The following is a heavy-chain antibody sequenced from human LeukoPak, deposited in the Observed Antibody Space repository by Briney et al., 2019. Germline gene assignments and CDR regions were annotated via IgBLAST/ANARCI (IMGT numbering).Heavy chain of an antibody. V-gene: IGHV3-23*01. CDR3: VGYSYGYPDDY. Sequence: GGPLTLPCTASGFPLSSYPMSWPRQAPGKGLVWVSAISGSGGSTYYADSVKGRFTISRDNSKNTLYLQMNSLRAEDTAVYYCVGYSYGYPDDYWGQGTLVTVSS. CDR1: GFPLSSYP. D-gene: IGHD5-18*01. CDR2: ISGSGGST. J-gene: IGHJ4*02.